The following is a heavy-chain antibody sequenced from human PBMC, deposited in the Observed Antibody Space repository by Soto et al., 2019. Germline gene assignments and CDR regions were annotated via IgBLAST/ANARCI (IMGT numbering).Heavy chain of an antibody. CDR3: ARRQYYYDSSGYPLDY. Sequence: PGESLKISCKGSGYSFTSYWISWVRQMPGKGLEWMGRIDPSDSYTNYSPSFQGHVTISADKSISTAYLQWSSLKASDTAMYYCARRQYYYDSSGYPLDYWGQGTLVTVSS. CDR1: GYSFTSYW. V-gene: IGHV5-10-1*01. CDR2: IDPSDSYT. D-gene: IGHD3-22*01. J-gene: IGHJ4*02.